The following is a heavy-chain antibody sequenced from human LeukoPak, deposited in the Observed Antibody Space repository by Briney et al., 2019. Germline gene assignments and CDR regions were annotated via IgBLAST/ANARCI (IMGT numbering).Heavy chain of an antibody. Sequence: ASVKVSCKASGYTFTSYDINWVRQATGQGLEWMGWMNPNSGNTGYAQKFQGRVTMTRNTSISTAYMELSSLRSEDTAVYYCARGHSSSWFTLGYYYGMDVWGRGTTVTVSS. J-gene: IGHJ6*02. CDR2: MNPNSGNT. CDR1: GYTFTSYD. V-gene: IGHV1-8*01. D-gene: IGHD6-13*01. CDR3: ARGHSSSWFTLGYYYGMDV.